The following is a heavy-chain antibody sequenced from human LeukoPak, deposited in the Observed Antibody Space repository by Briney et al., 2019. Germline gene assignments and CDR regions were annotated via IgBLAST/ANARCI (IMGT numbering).Heavy chain of an antibody. J-gene: IGHJ4*02. CDR3: AKSKVVDY. CDR2: INDRGGTT. Sequence: PGGSLRLSCAASGFTFTSYAMTWVRQAPGKGLEWVSLINDRGGTTFYAHSVKGRFTISRDNSKNTLYLQMDSLRADDTAIYYCAKSKVVDYWGQGTLVTVSA. V-gene: IGHV3-23*01. CDR1: GFTFTSYA. D-gene: IGHD2-15*01.